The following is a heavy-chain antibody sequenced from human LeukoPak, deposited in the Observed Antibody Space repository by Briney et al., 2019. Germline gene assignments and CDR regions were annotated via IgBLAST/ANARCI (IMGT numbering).Heavy chain of an antibody. Sequence: PSETLSLTCTVSGYSISSGYYWGWIRQPPGKGLEWIGYIFHTGNTYYNPSLKSRVTISVDTSKNHFSLKLSSVTAADTAVYYCARANSYLGMGYYYMDVWGKGTTVTVSS. D-gene: IGHD5-18*01. CDR3: ARANSYLGMGYYYMDV. CDR1: GYSISSGYY. V-gene: IGHV4-38-2*02. CDR2: IFHTGNT. J-gene: IGHJ6*03.